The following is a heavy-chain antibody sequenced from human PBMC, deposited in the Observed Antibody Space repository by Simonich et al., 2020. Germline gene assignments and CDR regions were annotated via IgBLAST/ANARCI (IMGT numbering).Heavy chain of an antibody. CDR3: ARARLYSSSHAFDI. CDR1: GYTFTGYY. Sequence: QVQLVQSGAEVKKHGASVKVSCKASGYTFTGYYMHWVRQAPGQGLEWMGGLNPNSGGTNYAQKFQGRVTMTRDTSISTAYMELSRLRSDDTAVYYCARARLYSSSHAFDIWGQGTMVTVSS. J-gene: IGHJ3*02. D-gene: IGHD6-6*01. V-gene: IGHV1-2*02. CDR2: LNPNSGGT.